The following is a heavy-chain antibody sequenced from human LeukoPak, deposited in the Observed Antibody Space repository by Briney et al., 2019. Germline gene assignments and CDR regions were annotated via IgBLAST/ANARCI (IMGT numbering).Heavy chain of an antibody. CDR2: IYYSGST. V-gene: IGHV4-59*01. J-gene: IGHJ3*02. Sequence: PSETLSLTCTVSGGSISSYYWSWIRQPPGKGLEWIGYIYYSGSTNYNPSLKSRVTISVDTSKNQFSLKLSSVTAADTAVYYCARQDYDSSGWVVAFDIWGQGTMVTVSS. D-gene: IGHD3-22*01. CDR3: ARQDYDSSGWVVAFDI. CDR1: GGSISSYY.